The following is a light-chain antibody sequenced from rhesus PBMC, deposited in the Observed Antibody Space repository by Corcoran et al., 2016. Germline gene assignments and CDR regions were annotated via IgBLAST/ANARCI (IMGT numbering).Light chain of an antibody. CDR1: QSVSSS. CDR3: QQYSNWMYS. J-gene: IGKJ2*01. CDR2: DAT. Sequence: EIVLTQSPATLSLSPGERVTLSCRASQSVSSSLAWYQQKPGQAPRLLIYDATSRATGIPDRFSGSGSGTDFTLTIRSLEPEDVGVYACQQYSNWMYSFGQGTKVEIK. V-gene: IGKV3-17*01.